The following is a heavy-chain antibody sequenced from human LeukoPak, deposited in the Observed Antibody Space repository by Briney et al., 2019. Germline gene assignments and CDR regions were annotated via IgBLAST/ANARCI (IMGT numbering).Heavy chain of an antibody. CDR2: INHSGST. Sequence: SETLSLTCAVYSGSFSGYYWSWVRQPPGKGLEWIGEINHSGSTNYNPSLKSRVTISVDTSKNQFSLKLSSVTAADTAVYYCARRRYYGSSYFQHWGQGTLVTVSS. CDR1: SGSFSGYY. CDR3: ARRRYYGSSYFQH. D-gene: IGHD3-10*01. J-gene: IGHJ1*01. V-gene: IGHV4-34*01.